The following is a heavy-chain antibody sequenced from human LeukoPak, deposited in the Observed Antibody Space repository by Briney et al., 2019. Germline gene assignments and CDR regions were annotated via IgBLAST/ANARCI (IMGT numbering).Heavy chain of an antibody. CDR1: GGSISSSNW. CDR3: ARGYCSSTSCYSPYYFDY. V-gene: IGHV4-4*02. D-gene: IGHD2-2*01. Sequence: PSGALSLTCAVSGGSISSSNWWSWVRQPPGKGLEWIGEIYHSGSTNYNPSLKSRVSISVDKSKNQFSLKLSSVTAADTAVYYCARGYCSSTSCYSPYYFDYWGQGTLVTVSS. CDR2: IYHSGST. J-gene: IGHJ4*02.